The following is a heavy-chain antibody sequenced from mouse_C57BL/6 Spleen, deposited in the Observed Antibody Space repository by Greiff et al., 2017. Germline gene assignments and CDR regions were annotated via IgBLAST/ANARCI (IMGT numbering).Heavy chain of an antibody. CDR2: INPSTGGT. CDR1: GYTFTDYN. J-gene: IGHJ1*03. Sequence: EVKLQESGPELVKPGASVKMSCKASGYTFTDYNMHWVKQSPEKSLEWIGEINPSTGGTTYNQKFKAKATLTVDKSSSTAYMQLKSLTSEDSAVYYCARDYGSSYWYFDVWGTGTTVTVSS. D-gene: IGHD1-1*01. V-gene: IGHV1-42*01. CDR3: ARDYGSSYWYFDV.